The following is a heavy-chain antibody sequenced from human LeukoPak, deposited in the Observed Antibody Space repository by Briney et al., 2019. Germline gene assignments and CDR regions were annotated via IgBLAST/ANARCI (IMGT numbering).Heavy chain of an antibody. V-gene: IGHV1-2*06. D-gene: IGHD3-10*01. Sequence: ASVKVSCKASGYTFTGYYMHWVRQAPGQGLEWMGRINPNSGGTNYAQKFQGRVTMTRDTSISTAYMELSRLRSDDTAVYYCASLMVRGVIWFDYWGQGTLVTVSS. CDR3: ASLMVRGVIWFDY. CDR1: GYTFTGYY. CDR2: INPNSGGT. J-gene: IGHJ4*02.